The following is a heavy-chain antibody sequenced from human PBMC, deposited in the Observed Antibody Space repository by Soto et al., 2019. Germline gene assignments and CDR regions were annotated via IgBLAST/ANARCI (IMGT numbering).Heavy chain of an antibody. V-gene: IGHV3-7*04. J-gene: IGHJ3*02. CDR1: GFTFSTYW. D-gene: IGHD3-22*01. Sequence: GGSLRPSCAASGFTFSTYWMSWVRQAPGKGLQWVANIKPDGGEKWYVDSVRGRFTISRDNVKNSLYLQMNNVRAEDTAVYYCARGDFYDSSGPFSDAFDIWGQGTMVTVSS. CDR2: IKPDGGEK. CDR3: ARGDFYDSSGPFSDAFDI.